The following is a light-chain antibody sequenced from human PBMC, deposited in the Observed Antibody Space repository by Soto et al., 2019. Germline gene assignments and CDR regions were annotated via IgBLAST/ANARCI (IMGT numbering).Light chain of an antibody. V-gene: IGLV1-51*01. CDR1: SSNIGGNS. CDR3: GSWDSSLSAYV. Sequence: QSMMSQPPSVSAAPGQRVTISCSGSSSNIGGNSVSWYQQLPGTAPKLLIYDDDQRPSGIPDRFSGSKSGTSATLGITGFQTGDEADYYCGSWDSSLSAYVFGTGTKLTVL. CDR2: DDD. J-gene: IGLJ1*01.